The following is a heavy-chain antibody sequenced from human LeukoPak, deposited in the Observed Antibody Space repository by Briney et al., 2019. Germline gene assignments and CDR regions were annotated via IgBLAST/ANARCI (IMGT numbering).Heavy chain of an antibody. CDR2: INPSGGST. Sequence: GASVKVSCKASGYTFTSYGISWVRQAPGQGLEWMGIINPSGGSTSYAQKFQGRVTMTRDMSTSTVYMELSSLRSEDTAVYYCAKVGITGNGPVYFDYWGQGTLVTVSS. J-gene: IGHJ4*02. V-gene: IGHV1-46*01. D-gene: IGHD1-20*01. CDR3: AKVGITGNGPVYFDY. CDR1: GYTFTSYG.